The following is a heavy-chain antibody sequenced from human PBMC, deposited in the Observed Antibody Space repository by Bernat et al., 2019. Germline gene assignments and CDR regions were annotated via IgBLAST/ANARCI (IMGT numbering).Heavy chain of an antibody. V-gene: IGHV3-74*01. CDR2: INGDGTIT. D-gene: IGHD5/OR15-5a*01. Sequence: EVKLVESGGGLIQPGGSLRLSCAASGFTFSGDWMHWVRQVPGKGLVWVSRINGDGTITDYADSVKGRFTISRDNAKNTLYLQVNSLRVEDTAVYYCVRSVSGAAGFFDYWGPGSLVTVSS. CDR1: GFTFSGDW. CDR3: VRSVSGAAGFFDY. J-gene: IGHJ4*02.